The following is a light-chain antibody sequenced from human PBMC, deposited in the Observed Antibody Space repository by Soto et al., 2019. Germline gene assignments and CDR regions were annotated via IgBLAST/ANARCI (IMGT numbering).Light chain of an antibody. CDR2: KAS. Sequence: DIQMTQSPSSLSASVGDRVTITCRASQSISSYLNWYQQKPGKATKLLIYKASSLESGVPSRFSGSGSGTDFTLTISSLQPEDFATYYCQQANSFPITFGQGTRLEIK. CDR1: QSISSY. CDR3: QQANSFPIT. J-gene: IGKJ5*01. V-gene: IGKV1-39*01.